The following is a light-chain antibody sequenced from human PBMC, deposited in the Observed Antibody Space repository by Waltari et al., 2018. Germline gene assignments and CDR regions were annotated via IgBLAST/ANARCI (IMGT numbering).Light chain of an antibody. CDR1: SSNIGMHT. Sequence: QSVLTQPPSASGTPGQRVTISCSGRSSNIGMHTVNCYQQLPGTPPKLLTYKNNQRPSGVPARFPASMAGPSASLAISGLQSEDEADYYCASWDDSLNGVFGGGTKLTVL. CDR3: ASWDDSLNGV. V-gene: IGLV1-44*01. J-gene: IGLJ3*02. CDR2: KNN.